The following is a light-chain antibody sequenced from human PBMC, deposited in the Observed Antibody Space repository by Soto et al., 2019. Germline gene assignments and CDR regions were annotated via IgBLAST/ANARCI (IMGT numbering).Light chain of an antibody. V-gene: IGLV1-44*01. CDR2: SNN. CDR3: AAWDDSLSGYV. CDR1: SSNIGGNA. Sequence: QSVLTQPPSASGTPGQRVTISCSGSSSNIGGNAVNWYQQLPGTTPKLLIYSNNPRPSGVPDRFSGSKSGTSASLAISGLQSEDEAEYYCAAWDDSLSGYVFGTGTKVTVL. J-gene: IGLJ1*01.